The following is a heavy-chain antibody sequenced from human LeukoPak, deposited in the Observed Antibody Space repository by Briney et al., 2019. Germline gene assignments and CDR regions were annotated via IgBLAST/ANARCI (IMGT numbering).Heavy chain of an antibody. CDR3: ARGRRRYGGSGSYYTPCDY. D-gene: IGHD3-10*01. CDR2: INHSGST. CDR1: GGSFSGYY. Sequence: PSETLSLTCAVYGGSFSGYYWSWIRPPPGKGLEWIGEINHSGSTHYHPSLKSRVTISVDTSKNQFSLKRSSLTAAGPGGYYFARGRRRYGGSGSYYTPCDYWGQGTLVSVST. J-gene: IGHJ4*02. V-gene: IGHV4-34*01.